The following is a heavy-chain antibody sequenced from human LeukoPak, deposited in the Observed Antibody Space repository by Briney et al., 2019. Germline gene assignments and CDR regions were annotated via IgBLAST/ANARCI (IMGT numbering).Heavy chain of an antibody. CDR3: ARDQYCTNGVCYLGRVDY. Sequence: GGSLRLSCAASGFTFSSYSMNWARQAPGKGLGWVSYISSSSSTIYYADSVKGRFTISRDNAKNSLYLQMNSLRAEDTAVYYCARDQYCTNGVCYLGRVDYWGQGTLVTVSS. CDR1: GFTFSSYS. V-gene: IGHV3-48*01. J-gene: IGHJ4*02. D-gene: IGHD2-8*01. CDR2: ISSSSSTI.